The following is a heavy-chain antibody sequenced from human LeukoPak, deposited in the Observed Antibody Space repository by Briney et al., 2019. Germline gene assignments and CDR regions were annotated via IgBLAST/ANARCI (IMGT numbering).Heavy chain of an antibody. D-gene: IGHD1-26*01. CDR3: ARRVGVDAFDI. CDR2: IYYSGSA. J-gene: IGHJ3*02. V-gene: IGHV4-39*01. Sequence: SETLSLTCTVSGGSISSSSYYWGWVRQPPGKGLEWIGTIYYSGSAYYNPSLKSRVTISVDTSKNQFSLKLSSVTAADTAVYYCARRVGVDAFDIWGQGTMVTVSS. CDR1: GGSISSSSYY.